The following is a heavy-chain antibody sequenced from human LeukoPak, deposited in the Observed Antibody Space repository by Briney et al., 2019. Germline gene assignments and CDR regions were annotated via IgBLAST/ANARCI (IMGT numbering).Heavy chain of an antibody. CDR2: IYYSGST. CDR1: GGSISSYY. D-gene: IGHD3-3*01. Sequence: SETLSLTCTVSGGSISSYYWSWIRQPPGKGLEWIGYIYYSGSTNYNPSLKSRVTISVDTSKNQFSLKLSSVTAADTAVYYCARDRTIFGVVSYFDYWGQGTLVTASS. V-gene: IGHV4-59*01. J-gene: IGHJ4*02. CDR3: ARDRTIFGVVSYFDY.